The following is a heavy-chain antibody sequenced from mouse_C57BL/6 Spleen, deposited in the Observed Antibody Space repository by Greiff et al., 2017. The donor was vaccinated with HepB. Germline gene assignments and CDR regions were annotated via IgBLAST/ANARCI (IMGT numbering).Heavy chain of an antibody. CDR3: AKEGECGYDDCALDD. J-gene: IGHJ1*03. D-gene: IGHD2-2*01. V-gene: IGHV1-55*01. CDR1: GYTFTSYW. Sequence: VQLQQPGAELVKPGASVKLSCKASGYTFTSYWIPWVKQRPGQGLEWIGDIYPGSGSTNYNEKFKSKATLTVDTSSSTAYMQLSSLTSEDSAVYSCAKEGECGYDDCALDDWGTGTTVTVSS. CDR2: IYPGSGST.